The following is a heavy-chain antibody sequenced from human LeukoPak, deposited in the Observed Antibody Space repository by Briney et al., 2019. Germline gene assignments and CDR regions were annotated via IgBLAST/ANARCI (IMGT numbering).Heavy chain of an antibody. V-gene: IGHV3-7*03. D-gene: IGHD1-26*01. Sequence: GGSLRLSCAASGFTFSSYWMTWVRQAPGKGLEWVANIKQDGGEKYYVDFVKGRFTISRDNAKNSLHLQMNSLRAEDTAVYYCAKTASGSYAGDYFDYWGQGTLVTVSS. J-gene: IGHJ4*02. CDR3: AKTASGSYAGDYFDY. CDR2: IKQDGGEK. CDR1: GFTFSSYW.